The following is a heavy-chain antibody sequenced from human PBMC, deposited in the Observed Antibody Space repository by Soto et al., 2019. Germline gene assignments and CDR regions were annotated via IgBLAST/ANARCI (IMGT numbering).Heavy chain of an antibody. CDR2: IYHSGST. Sequence: PSETLSLTCAVSGGSISSGGYSWSWILQPPGKGLEWIGYIYHSGSTYYNPSLKSRVTISVDRSKNQFSLKLSSVTAADTAVYYCASSRSMVRGVILTRPPLWYWGHGTLV. V-gene: IGHV4-30-2*01. CDR3: ASSRSMVRGVILTRPPLWY. D-gene: IGHD3-10*01. CDR1: GGSISSGGYS. J-gene: IGHJ4*01.